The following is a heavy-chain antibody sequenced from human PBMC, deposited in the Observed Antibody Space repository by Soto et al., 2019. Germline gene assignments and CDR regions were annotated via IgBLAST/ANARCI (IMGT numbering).Heavy chain of an antibody. CDR2: ISAYNGNT. V-gene: IGHV1-18*01. CDR3: ARIGLDYGDYTIDNYYYYMDV. Sequence: ASVKVSCKASGYTFTSYGISWVRQAPGQGLEWMGWISAYNGNTNYAQKLQGRVTMTTDTSTSTAYMELRSMRSDDTAVYYCARIGLDYGDYTIDNYYYYMDVWGKGTTVTVSS. D-gene: IGHD4-17*01. CDR1: GYTFTSYG. J-gene: IGHJ6*03.